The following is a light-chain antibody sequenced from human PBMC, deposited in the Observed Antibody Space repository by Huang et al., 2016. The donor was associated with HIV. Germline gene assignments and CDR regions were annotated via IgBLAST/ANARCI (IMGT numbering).Light chain of an antibody. CDR2: GAS. V-gene: IGKV3-15*01. CDR1: QSVSSN. Sequence: EIVMTQSPATLSVSPGEGATLSCRASQSVSSNLAWYQQKPGQAPWLLIYGASTRAPDIPARFSGSGSGTEFTLTISSLQSEDFAVYYCQQYNNWPSYTFGQGTKLEIK. J-gene: IGKJ2*01. CDR3: QQYNNWPSYT.